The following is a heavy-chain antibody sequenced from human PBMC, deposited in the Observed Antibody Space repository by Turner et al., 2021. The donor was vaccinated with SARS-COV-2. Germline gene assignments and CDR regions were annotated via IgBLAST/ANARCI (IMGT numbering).Heavy chain of an antibody. V-gene: IGHV4-39*01. CDR3: AGEVVVVATTDYGVDV. D-gene: IGHD2-15*01. J-gene: IGHJ6*02. Sequence: QRLLQDSFPGLLKPSETLSLTCTVSGASIISSSYYWGWRRQPRGRGLAWVGSIYDGGSTYYNQSLKSRVTISVDTSKNQFSLKLSSVTAEDTAVYYCAGEVVVVATTDYGVDVWGQGTTVTVSS. CDR1: GASIISSSYY. CDR2: IYDGGST.